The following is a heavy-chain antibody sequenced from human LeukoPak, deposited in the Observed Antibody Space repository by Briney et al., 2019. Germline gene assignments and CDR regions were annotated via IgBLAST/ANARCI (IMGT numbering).Heavy chain of an antibody. CDR1: GGSISNGNW. Sequence: SETLSLTCFVSGGSISNGNWCTWVRQPPGKGLEWIGEIYHTGTTNYNASLESRVTISIDESNNRFSLNLRSLTAADTAIYYCATRFPLVNAILWGQGTLVTVSS. CDR2: IYHTGTT. J-gene: IGHJ4*02. D-gene: IGHD1-26*01. V-gene: IGHV4/OR15-8*02. CDR3: ATRFPLVNAIL.